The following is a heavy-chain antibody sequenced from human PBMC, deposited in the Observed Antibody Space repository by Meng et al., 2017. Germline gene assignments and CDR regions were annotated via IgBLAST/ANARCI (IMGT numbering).Heavy chain of an antibody. J-gene: IGHJ4*02. CDR1: AHTPSRDG. V-gene: IGHV1-18*01. CDR3: ATRGNPYLDC. Sequence: QGQLVQSGAEVKKPGASVKVSCNASAHTPSRDGFAWVRQAPGQGLEWMGWINAYNGYTDYAQKFLGRVTLTTDTSTNTGYMELRSLTSDDTAVYYCATRGNPYLDCWGQGTLVTVSS. CDR2: INAYNGYT.